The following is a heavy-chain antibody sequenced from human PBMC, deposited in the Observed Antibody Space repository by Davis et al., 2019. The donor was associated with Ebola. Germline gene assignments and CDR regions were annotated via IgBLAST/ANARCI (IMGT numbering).Heavy chain of an antibody. Sequence: ASVKVSCKASGYTFSDYYIHWVRQAPGQGLEWMGWIHPKNGDTNHAQKFQGRVTMTRDTSISTAYMELSRLGSDDTAVYYCTRRINVIQGVIWWFDPWGQGTLVTVSS. CDR3: TRRINVIQGVIWWFDP. J-gene: IGHJ5*02. V-gene: IGHV1-2*02. CDR2: IHPKNGDT. CDR1: GYTFSDYY. D-gene: IGHD3-10*01.